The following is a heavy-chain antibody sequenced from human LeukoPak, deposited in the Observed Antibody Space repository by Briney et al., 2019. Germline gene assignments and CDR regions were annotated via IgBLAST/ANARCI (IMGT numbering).Heavy chain of an antibody. CDR2: FDPEDGET. CDR1: GYTLTELS. J-gene: IGHJ4*02. D-gene: IGHD3-3*01. V-gene: IGHV1-24*01. CDR3: ATHLRFLEWLLLDY. Sequence: GASVKVSCKVSGYTLTELSMHWVRQAPGKGREWMGGFDPEDGETIYAQKFQGRVTMTEDTSTDTAYMELSSLRSEDTAVYYCATHLRFLEWLLLDYWGQGTLVTVSS.